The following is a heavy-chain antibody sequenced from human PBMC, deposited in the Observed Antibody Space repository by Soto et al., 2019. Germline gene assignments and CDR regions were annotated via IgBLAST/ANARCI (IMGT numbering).Heavy chain of an antibody. J-gene: IGHJ4*02. CDR2: ISGSGGST. D-gene: IGHD6-6*01. Sequence: ELQLLESGGGLVQPGGSLRLSCAGSGFTFSSYAMSWVRQAPGKGLEWVSAISGSGGSTYYADSVKGRFTISRDNSKNTLYLQMNSLRAEDTAVYYCAKAQWEQLVSLDYWGQGTLVTVSS. CDR1: GFTFSSYA. CDR3: AKAQWEQLVSLDY. V-gene: IGHV3-23*01.